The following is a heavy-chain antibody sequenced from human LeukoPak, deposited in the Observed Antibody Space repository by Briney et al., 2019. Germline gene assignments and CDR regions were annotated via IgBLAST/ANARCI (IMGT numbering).Heavy chain of an antibody. D-gene: IGHD3-10*01. CDR2: ISYEGGTQ. CDR3: AKEGTPQVSTWYDL. CDR1: GVTLSPYG. Sequence: GGSLRLSCAASGVTLSPYGMHWVRQAPGEGLEWVAVISYEGGTQHYVDSVKGRFIISRDNPRNTLYLQMNILRTEDTAVYYCAKEGTPQVSTWYDLWGQGTQVIVSS. J-gene: IGHJ5*02. V-gene: IGHV3-30*18.